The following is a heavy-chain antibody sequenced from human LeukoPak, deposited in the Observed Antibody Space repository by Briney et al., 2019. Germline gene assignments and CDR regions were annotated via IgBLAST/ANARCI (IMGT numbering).Heavy chain of an antibody. D-gene: IGHD5-24*01. J-gene: IGHJ1*01. Sequence: ASVKVSCKASGYTFTGYYVHWVRQVPGQGLEWMGWVNPNSSATNFPQKFQGRVTLTRDTSITTAYMELSRLRSDDTAVYYCARVLKDGYNNGNFQHWGQGTLVTVSS. CDR2: VNPNSSAT. CDR1: GYTFTGYY. CDR3: ARVLKDGYNNGNFQH. V-gene: IGHV1-2*02.